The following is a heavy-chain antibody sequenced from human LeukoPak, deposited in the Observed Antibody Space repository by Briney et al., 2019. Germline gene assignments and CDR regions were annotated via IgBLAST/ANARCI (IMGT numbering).Heavy chain of an antibody. CDR2: IRYDGSNK. J-gene: IGHJ4*02. D-gene: IGHD2-2*01. CDR1: GFTFSSYG. V-gene: IGHV3-30*02. CDR3: AKDVFSKRYYFDY. Sequence: GGSLRLSRAASGFTFSSYGMHWVRQAPGKGLEWVAFIRYDGSNKYYADSVKGRFTISRDNSKNTLYLQMNSLRAEDTAVYYCAKDVFSKRYYFDYWGQGTLVTVSS.